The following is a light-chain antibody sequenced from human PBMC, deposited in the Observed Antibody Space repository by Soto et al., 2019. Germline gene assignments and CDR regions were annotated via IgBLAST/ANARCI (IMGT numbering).Light chain of an antibody. CDR2: DVS. CDR3: SSYTSTSTYV. Sequence: ALTQPPSVSGSPGQSVAISCTGTSSDVGTYNRVSWYQQPPGTAPRLMIYDVSNRPSGVPDRFSGSKSGNTASLTISGLQAEDEADYYCSSYTSTSTYVFGTGTKLTVL. J-gene: IGLJ1*01. V-gene: IGLV2-18*02. CDR1: SSDVGTYNR.